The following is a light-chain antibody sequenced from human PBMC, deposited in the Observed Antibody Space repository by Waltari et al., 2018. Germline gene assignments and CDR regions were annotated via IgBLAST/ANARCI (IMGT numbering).Light chain of an antibody. CDR3: TSYASSSTLV. Sequence: QSALTQPASVSGSPGQSITISCTGISSDVGGYNYVSWYQQHPGKAPKVMIYDVGYRPLGVAARFSGSKSGSTASLTISGLQAEDEADYYCTSYASSSTLVFGGGTKLTVL. J-gene: IGLJ2*01. CDR1: SSDVGGYNY. V-gene: IGLV2-14*03. CDR2: DVG.